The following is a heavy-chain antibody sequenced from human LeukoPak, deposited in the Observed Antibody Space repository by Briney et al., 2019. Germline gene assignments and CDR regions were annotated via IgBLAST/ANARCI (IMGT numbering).Heavy chain of an antibody. CDR3: ARTFGESYYYYGMDV. V-gene: IGHV5-51*01. D-gene: IGHD3-10*01. Sequence: GESLKISCKGSGYSFTSYWIGWVRQMPGKGLEWMGIIYPGDSDTRYSPSFQGQVTISADKSISTAYLQWSSLKASDTAMYYCARTFGESYYYYGMDVWGQGTTVTVSS. J-gene: IGHJ6*02. CDR1: GYSFTSYW. CDR2: IYPGDSDT.